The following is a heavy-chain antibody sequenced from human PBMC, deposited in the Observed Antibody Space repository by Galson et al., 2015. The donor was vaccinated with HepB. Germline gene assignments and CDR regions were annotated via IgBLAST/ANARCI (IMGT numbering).Heavy chain of an antibody. CDR2: ISGSGATI. Sequence: SLRLSCAASGFTFSSYAMSWVRQAPGKGLEWVSGISGSGATIYYADSVEGRFTVSRDISKNTVHLQMSSLRVEDTAIYYCAKGDTGTYAWFFDLWGRGTLVTVSS. J-gene: IGHJ2*01. CDR1: GFTFSSYA. CDR3: AKGDTGTYAWFFDL. D-gene: IGHD1-26*01. V-gene: IGHV3-23*01.